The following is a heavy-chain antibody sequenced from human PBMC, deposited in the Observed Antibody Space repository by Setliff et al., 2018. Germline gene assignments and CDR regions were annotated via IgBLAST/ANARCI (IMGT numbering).Heavy chain of an antibody. V-gene: IGHV1-69*10. D-gene: IGHD4-17*01. CDR2: IIPTLGIA. CDR1: GGTFSSYA. CDR3: ASGYDYGGNSEYYFDY. Sequence: GASVKVSCKASGGTFSSYAISWVRQAPGQGLEWMGGIIPTLGIANYAQKFQGRVTITADESTSTAYMELSSLRSEDTAVYYCASGYDYGGNSEYYFDYWGQGTLVTVSS. J-gene: IGHJ4*02.